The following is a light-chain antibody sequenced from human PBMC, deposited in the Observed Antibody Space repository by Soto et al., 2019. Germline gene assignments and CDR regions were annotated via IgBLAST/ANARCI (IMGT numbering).Light chain of an antibody. CDR3: QQYNNSAPYT. Sequence: EIVMTQSPATLSVSPGARATLSCRASQRVSSNLAWYQQKPGQAPRLLIYGASTRATGMPARLSGSGSGTEFTLTISSLQAEDFAVYYCQQYNNSAPYTFGQGTKLEIK. V-gene: IGKV3-15*01. J-gene: IGKJ2*01. CDR1: QRVSSN. CDR2: GAS.